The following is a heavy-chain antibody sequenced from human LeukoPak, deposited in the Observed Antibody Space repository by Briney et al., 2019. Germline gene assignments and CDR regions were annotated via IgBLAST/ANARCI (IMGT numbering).Heavy chain of an antibody. CDR1: GFTFSSYE. V-gene: IGHV3-48*03. CDR2: ISSSGSTI. D-gene: IGHD2-21*02. Sequence: GGSLRLSCAASGFTFSSYEMNWVRQAPGKGLEWVSYISSSGSTIYYVDSVKGRFTISRDNAKNSLYLQMNSLRAEDTAVYYCAREAGAYCGGDRYSDAFDIWGQGTMVTVSS. J-gene: IGHJ3*02. CDR3: AREAGAYCGGDRYSDAFDI.